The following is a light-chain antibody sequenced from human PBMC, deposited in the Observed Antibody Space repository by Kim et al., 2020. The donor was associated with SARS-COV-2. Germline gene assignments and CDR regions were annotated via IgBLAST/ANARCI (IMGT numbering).Light chain of an antibody. CDR1: NIGSKS. J-gene: IGLJ6*01. CDR2: YDS. CDR3: QVWDSSSDHNV. Sequence: SYELTQPPSVSVAPGKTARITCGGNNIGSKSVHWYQQKPGQAPVLVIYYDSDRPSGIPERFSGSNSGNTATLTISRVEAGDEADYYCQVWDSSSDHNVFGSGTNVTVL. V-gene: IGLV3-21*04.